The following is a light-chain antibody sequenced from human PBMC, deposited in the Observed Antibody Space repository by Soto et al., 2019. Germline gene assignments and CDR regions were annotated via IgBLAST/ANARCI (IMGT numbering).Light chain of an antibody. J-gene: IGKJ4*01. CDR2: DAS. CDR3: QQRSNWPLT. Sequence: ETVLTQSPATLSLSPGERATLSCRASQSVSSNLAWYQQKPGQAPRLLIYDASNRATGIPARFSGSGSGTDFTLTINSLEPEDFAVYYCQQRSNWPLTFGRGTKVDIK. CDR1: QSVSSN. V-gene: IGKV3-11*01.